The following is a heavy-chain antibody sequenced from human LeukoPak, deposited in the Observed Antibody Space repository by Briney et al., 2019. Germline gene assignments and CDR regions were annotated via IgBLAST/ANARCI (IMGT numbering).Heavy chain of an antibody. CDR2: INPNSGGT. D-gene: IGHD6-19*01. J-gene: IGHJ4*02. Sequence: ASVKVSCTASGYTFTGYYMHWVRQAPGQGLEWMGWINPNSGGTNYAQKFQGRVTMTRDTSISTAYMELSRLRSDDTGVYYCARDQGEQWLVPYFDYWGQGTLVTVSS. CDR3: ARDQGEQWLVPYFDY. CDR1: GYTFTGYY. V-gene: IGHV1-2*02.